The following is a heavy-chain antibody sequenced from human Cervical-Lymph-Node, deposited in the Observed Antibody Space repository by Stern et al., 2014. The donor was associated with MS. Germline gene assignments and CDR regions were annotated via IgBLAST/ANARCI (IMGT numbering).Heavy chain of an antibody. CDR3: ARVRITIFGVVIPLDY. J-gene: IGHJ4*02. Sequence: QLQLQESGPGLVKPSGTLSLTCAVSGDSITNNNWWSWVRQPPGKGLEWIGEIYHSGSTNYNPSLKSRVTISIDKSKNHFSLKLSSVTAADTAVYYCARVRITIFGVVIPLDYWGQGTLVTVSS. CDR1: GDSITNNNW. V-gene: IGHV4-4*02. CDR2: IYHSGST. D-gene: IGHD3-3*01.